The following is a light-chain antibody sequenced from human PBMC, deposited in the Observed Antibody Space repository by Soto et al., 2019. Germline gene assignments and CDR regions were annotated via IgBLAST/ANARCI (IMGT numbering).Light chain of an antibody. J-gene: IGKJ5*01. CDR2: GAS. CDR1: QSVSSSY. Sequence: EIVLTQSPGTLSLSPGEIATLSCRASQSVSSSYLAWYHQKPGQAPRLLIYGASSRAVGIPDRFSGSGSGKDFTLTMSRLEPEDFAVYYCQRYGNSPITFGQGTRLEIK. CDR3: QRYGNSPIT. V-gene: IGKV3-20*01.